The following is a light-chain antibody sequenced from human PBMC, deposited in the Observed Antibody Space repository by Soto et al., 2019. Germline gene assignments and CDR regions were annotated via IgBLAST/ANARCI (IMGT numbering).Light chain of an antibody. V-gene: IGKV3-11*01. CDR3: QQSSNWPLSYA. CDR2: DAS. Sequence: EIVLTQSPSTLSLSPGERATLSCRASQSVSSYLACYQQKPGQAPRLLIYDASNMATGIPARFSGSGSGTDFTLTISSLEPDDFAVYYCQQSSNWPLSYAFGQGTKLEIK. J-gene: IGKJ2*01. CDR1: QSVSSY.